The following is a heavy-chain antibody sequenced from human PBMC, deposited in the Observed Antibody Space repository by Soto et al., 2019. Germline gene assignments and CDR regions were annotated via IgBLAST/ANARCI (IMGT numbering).Heavy chain of an antibody. J-gene: IGHJ6*01. V-gene: IGHV3-33*01. D-gene: IGHD1-1*01. CDR2: IYYDGSNE. CDR1: GFIFSDYG. CDR3: ATWWNDEEWVETMDV. Sequence: QVQLVESGGAVVQPGRSLRLACETSGFIFSDYGMHWVRQAPVKGLEWVAVIYYDGSNEHYSDSVRGRFTISRDNSKNILYLQMNSLRAEDTAIYYCATWWNDEEWVETMDVWGQGTTVTVSS.